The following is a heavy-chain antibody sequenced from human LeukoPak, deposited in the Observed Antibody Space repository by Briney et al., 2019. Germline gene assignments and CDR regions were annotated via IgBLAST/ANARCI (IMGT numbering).Heavy chain of an antibody. CDR3: AKTRPLDSSSWSHGDY. V-gene: IGHV3-23*01. D-gene: IGHD6-13*01. J-gene: IGHJ4*02. Sequence: GGSLRLSCAASKFAFSSYAMSWVRQAPGKGLEWVSAISGGGGNTYYADSVKGRFTISRDNSKNTLYLQMNNLRAEDTAVYYCAKTRPLDSSSWSHGDYWGQGTLVTVSS. CDR1: KFAFSSYA. CDR2: ISGGGGNT.